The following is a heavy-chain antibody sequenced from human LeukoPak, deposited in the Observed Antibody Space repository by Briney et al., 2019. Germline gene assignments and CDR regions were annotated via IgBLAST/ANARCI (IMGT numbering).Heavy chain of an antibody. J-gene: IGHJ6*03. CDR2: IYYSGST. CDR1: GGSISSSSYY. V-gene: IGHV4-39*07. Sequence: MASETLSLTCTVSGGSISSSSYYWGWIRQPPGKGLEWIGSIYYSGSTYYNPSLKSRVTISVDTSKNQFSLKLSSVTAADTAVYYCASLIVTTLGYYYYMDVWGKGTTVTVSS. CDR3: ASLIVTTLGYYYYMDV. D-gene: IGHD4-17*01.